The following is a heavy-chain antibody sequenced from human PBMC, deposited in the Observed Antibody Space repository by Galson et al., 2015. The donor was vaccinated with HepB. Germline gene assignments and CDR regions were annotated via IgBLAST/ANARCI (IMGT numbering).Heavy chain of an antibody. Sequence: SVKVSCKASGGTFSSYAISWVRQAPGQGLEWMRGIIPIFGIANYAQKFQGRVTITADESTSTAYMELSSLRSEDTAVYYCARQTCGGDCYSWRPTDRYYFDYWGQGTLVTVSS. CDR2: IIPIFGIA. CDR1: GGTFSSYA. D-gene: IGHD2-21*02. J-gene: IGHJ4*02. V-gene: IGHV1-69*13. CDR3: ARQTCGGDCYSWRPTDRYYFDY.